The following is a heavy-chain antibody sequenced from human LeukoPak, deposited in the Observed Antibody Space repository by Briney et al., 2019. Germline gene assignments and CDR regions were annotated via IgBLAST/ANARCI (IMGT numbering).Heavy chain of an antibody. CDR3: ARDKFYYGSGSYSGYYMDV. V-gene: IGHV1-46*01. CDR2: VNPSGGGT. J-gene: IGHJ6*03. CDR1: GYTFTNYY. D-gene: IGHD3-10*01. Sequence: ASVKVSCKTSGYTFTNYYMHWVRQAPGQALEWLGLVNPSGGGTTYAQKFQGRVSMTRDMSTNTVYMELSSLRSEDTAVYYCARDKFYYGSGSYSGYYMDVWGKGTTVAVSS.